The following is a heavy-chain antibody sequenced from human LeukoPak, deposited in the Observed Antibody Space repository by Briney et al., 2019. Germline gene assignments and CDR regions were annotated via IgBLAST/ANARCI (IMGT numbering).Heavy chain of an antibody. Sequence: GASVKVSCKASGYTFTSYGISWVRQAPGQGLEWMGWISAYNGNTNYAQKLQGRVTMTTDTSTSTAYMELRSLRSEDTAVYYCARIHDYYDSSGYFIWGQGTLVTVSS. V-gene: IGHV1-18*01. CDR2: ISAYNGNT. CDR3: ARIHDYYDSSGYFI. CDR1: GYTFTSYG. D-gene: IGHD3-22*01. J-gene: IGHJ4*02.